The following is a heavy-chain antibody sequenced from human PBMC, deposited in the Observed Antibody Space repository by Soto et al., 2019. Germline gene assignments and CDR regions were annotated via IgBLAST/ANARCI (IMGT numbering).Heavy chain of an antibody. D-gene: IGHD6-6*01. CDR1: GFTFSSYG. J-gene: IGHJ4*02. CDR3: AKHGEQLVSFYYFDY. CDR2: ISYDGSNK. Sequence: GGSLRLSCAASGFTFSSYGMHWVRHAPGKGLEWVAVISYDGSNKYYADSVKGRFTISRDNSKNTLYLQMNSLRAEDTAVYYCAKHGEQLVSFYYFDYWGQGTLVTVSS. V-gene: IGHV3-30*18.